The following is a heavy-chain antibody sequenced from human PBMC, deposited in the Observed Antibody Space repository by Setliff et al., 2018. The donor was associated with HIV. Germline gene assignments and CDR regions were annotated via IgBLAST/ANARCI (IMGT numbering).Heavy chain of an antibody. CDR3: ARDPPGYGDSKDY. D-gene: IGHD4-17*01. CDR2: IYYSGST. Sequence: PSETLSLTCSVSGGSVASGSYYWSWIRQSPGKGLEWLGCIYYSGSTTYNPSLRSRVTISIDTSKNQFSLNLRSVTAADTAVYYCARDPPGYGDSKDYWGQGKLVTVSS. V-gene: IGHV4-61*01. J-gene: IGHJ4*02. CDR1: GGSVASGSYY.